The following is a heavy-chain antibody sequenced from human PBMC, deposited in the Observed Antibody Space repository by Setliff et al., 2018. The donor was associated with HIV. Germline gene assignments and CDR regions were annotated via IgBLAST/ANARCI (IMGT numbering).Heavy chain of an antibody. D-gene: IGHD3-9*01. V-gene: IGHV4-39*07. J-gene: IGHJ4*02. Sequence: PSETLSLTCTVSGGSIRNTNYYWGWIRQPPGKGLDWIGSIYYSGSTYYNPSLKSRVTVSVDTSKNQFSLEVKSMTAADTAVYYCVIRRNFDWLMRSGPFDDWGQGLLVTVSS. CDR2: IYYSGST. CDR3: VIRRNFDWLMRSGPFDD. CDR1: GGSIRNTNYY.